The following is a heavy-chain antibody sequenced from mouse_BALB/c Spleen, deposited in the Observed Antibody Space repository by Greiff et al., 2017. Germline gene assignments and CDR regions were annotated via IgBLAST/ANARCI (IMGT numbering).Heavy chain of an antibody. CDR3: AYDYGGGVWFAY. J-gene: IGHJ3*01. V-gene: IGHV14-3*02. CDR2: IDPANGNT. D-gene: IGHD2-4*01. Sequence: VQLQQSGAELVKPGASVKLSCTASGFNIKDTYMHWVKQSPEQGLEWIGRIDPANGNTKYDPKFQGKATITADSSSNTAYLQLSSLTSEATAVYYSAYDYGGGVWFAYWGQGTLVTVSA. CDR1: GFNIKDTY.